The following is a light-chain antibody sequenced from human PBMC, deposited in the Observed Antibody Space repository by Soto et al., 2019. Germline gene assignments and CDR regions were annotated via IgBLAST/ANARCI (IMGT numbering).Light chain of an antibody. CDR2: DAS. V-gene: IGKV3-15*01. CDR3: QQYNNWPLT. Sequence: EIVMTQSPATLSVSPGERATLSCRASQSVTSNLAWYQQKPGQAPRLLIYDASTSATGIPARFSGSGSGTEFTVTISSLQSEEFAVYYCQQYNNWPLTFGGGTKVEIK. J-gene: IGKJ4*01. CDR1: QSVTSN.